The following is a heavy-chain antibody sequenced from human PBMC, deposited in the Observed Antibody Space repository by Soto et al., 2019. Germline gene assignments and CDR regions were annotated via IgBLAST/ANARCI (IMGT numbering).Heavy chain of an antibody. D-gene: IGHD3-22*01. CDR3: ARGTRQMSRKYYDSSGYYAGFYYFDY. CDR2: IIPIFGTA. CDR1: GGTFSSYA. Sequence: QVQLVQSGAEVKKPGSSVKVSCKASGGTFSSYAISWVRQAPGQGLEWMGGIIPIFGTANYAQKFQGRVTMTTDESTSTAYMEVSSLRSEDTAVYYCARGTRQMSRKYYDSSGYYAGFYYFDYWGQGTLVTVSS. V-gene: IGHV1-69*01. J-gene: IGHJ4*02.